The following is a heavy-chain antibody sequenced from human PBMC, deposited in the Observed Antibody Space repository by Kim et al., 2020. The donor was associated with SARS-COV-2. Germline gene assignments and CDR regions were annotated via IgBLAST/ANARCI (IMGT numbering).Heavy chain of an antibody. CDR2: IIPIFGTA. Sequence: SVKVSCKASGGTFSSYAISWVRQAPGQGLEWMGGIIPIFGTANYAQKFQGRVTITADESTSTAYMELSSLRSEDTAVYYCAREPYYDSSGQDRETDAFDIWGQGTMVTVSS. V-gene: IGHV1-69*13. CDR1: GGTFSSYA. CDR3: AREPYYDSSGQDRETDAFDI. J-gene: IGHJ3*02. D-gene: IGHD3-22*01.